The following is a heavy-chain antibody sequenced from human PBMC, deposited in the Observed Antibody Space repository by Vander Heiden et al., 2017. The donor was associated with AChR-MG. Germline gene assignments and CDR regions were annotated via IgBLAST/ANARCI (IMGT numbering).Heavy chain of an antibody. V-gene: IGHV1-3*01. CDR3: LRGHYLDY. Sequence: QVQLVQSGAEVKKPGASVKLSCKASGYIFTTYAIYWVRQAPGQRLEWMGWTDAGKRETKYSPQFQGRVTITNDPSARTAYLELSTLAFEDTAVYYCLRGHYLDYWGPGTVVTVSS. CDR1: GYIFTTYA. CDR2: TDAGKRET. J-gene: IGHJ4*02. D-gene: IGHD3-10*01.